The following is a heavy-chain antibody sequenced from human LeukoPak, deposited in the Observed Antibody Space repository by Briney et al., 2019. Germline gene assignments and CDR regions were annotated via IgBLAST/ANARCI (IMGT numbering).Heavy chain of an antibody. CDR1: GFTFSSYS. D-gene: IGHD4/OR15-4a*01. CDR2: ISSSSSTI. CDR3: ARRAGAYSHPYDY. V-gene: IGHV3-48*01. Sequence: PGGSLRLSCAASGFTFSSYSMNWVRQAPGKGLEWVSYISSSSSTIYYADSVKGRFTISRDNSKNTLYLQMISLRAEGTAVYYCARRAGAYSHPYDYWGQGTLVTVSS. J-gene: IGHJ4*02.